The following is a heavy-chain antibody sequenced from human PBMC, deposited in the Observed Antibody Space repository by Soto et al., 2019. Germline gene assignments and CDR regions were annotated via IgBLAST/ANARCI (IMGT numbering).Heavy chain of an antibody. Sequence: GESLKISCKGSGYSFTSYWIGWVRQMPGKGLEWMGIIYPGDSDTRYSPSFQGQVTISADKSISTAYLQWSSLKASETASYYCARLIPLPPLSYSSGSKENWFDPWGQGTLVTVSS. CDR1: GYSFTSYW. CDR2: IYPGDSDT. J-gene: IGHJ5*02. CDR3: ARLIPLPPLSYSSGSKENWFDP. D-gene: IGHD6-19*01. V-gene: IGHV5-51*01.